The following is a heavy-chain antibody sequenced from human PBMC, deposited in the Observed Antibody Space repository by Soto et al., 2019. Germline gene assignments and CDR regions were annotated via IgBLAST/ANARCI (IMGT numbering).Heavy chain of an antibody. CDR1: GGTFSSYA. CDR2: IIPIFGTA. Sequence: GASVKVSCKASGGTFSSYAISWVRQAPGQGLEWMRGIIPIFGTANYAQKFQGRVTITADESTSTAYMELSSLRSEDTAVYYCASPGKDIVVVVAATKDYYYGMDVWGQGTTVTVS. V-gene: IGHV1-69*13. J-gene: IGHJ6*02. D-gene: IGHD2-15*01. CDR3: ASPGKDIVVVVAATKDYYYGMDV.